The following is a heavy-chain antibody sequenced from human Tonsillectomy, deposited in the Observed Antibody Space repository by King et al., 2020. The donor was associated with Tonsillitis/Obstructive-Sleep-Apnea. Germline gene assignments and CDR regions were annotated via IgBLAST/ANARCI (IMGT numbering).Heavy chain of an antibody. D-gene: IGHD3-3*01. Sequence: QLVQSGAEVKKPGASVKVSCKASGYTFTSYYMHWVRQAPGQGLEWMGIINPSGGSTSYAQKFQGRVTMTRDTATSTVYMELSSLRSEDTAVYSCARDCDYDVWSGYYTSMDYWGQGTLVTVSS. CDR3: ARDCDYDVWSGYYTSMDY. V-gene: IGHV1-46*01. CDR2: INPSGGST. CDR1: GYTFTSYY. J-gene: IGHJ4*02.